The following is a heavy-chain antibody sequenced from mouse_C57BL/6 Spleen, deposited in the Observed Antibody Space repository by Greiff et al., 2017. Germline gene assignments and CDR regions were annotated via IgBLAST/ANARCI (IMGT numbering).Heavy chain of an antibody. CDR3: ARDYYYAMDY. CDR2: ISNLAYSI. CDR1: GFTFSDYG. V-gene: IGHV5-15*04. Sequence: EVQLLESGAGLVQPGASLKLSCAASGFTFSDYGMAWVRQAPRKGPEWVAFISNLAYSIYYADTVTGRFTITRENAKNTLYLEMSSLRSEDTAMYYCARDYYYAMDYWGQGTSVTVSS. J-gene: IGHJ4*01.